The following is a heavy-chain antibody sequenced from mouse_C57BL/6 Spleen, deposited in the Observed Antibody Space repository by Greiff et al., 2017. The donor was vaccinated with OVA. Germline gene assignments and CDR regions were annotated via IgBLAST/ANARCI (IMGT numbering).Heavy chain of an antibody. Sequence: EVKLMESGGGLVQPGGSLSLSCAASGFTFTDSYMSWVRQPPGKALEWLGFIRNKANGYTTEYSASVKGRFTISRDNSQSILYLQMNALRAEDSATYYCARGLRHHYAMDYWGQGTSVTVSS. J-gene: IGHJ4*01. D-gene: IGHD2-4*01. V-gene: IGHV7-3*01. CDR3: ARGLRHHYAMDY. CDR2: IRNKANGYTT. CDR1: GFTFTDSY.